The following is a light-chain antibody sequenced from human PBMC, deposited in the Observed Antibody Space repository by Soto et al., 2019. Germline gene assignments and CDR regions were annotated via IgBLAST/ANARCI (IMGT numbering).Light chain of an antibody. V-gene: IGKV3-15*01. CDR1: QSISSE. J-gene: IGKJ2*01. Sequence: EIVMMQSPATLSVSPGERATLSCRASQSISSELAWYQQRPGQPPRLLIYGASTRATGVPDRFTGSGSGSDFTLTISGLQSEDFAVYYCQQGHNWPLTFGQGTGLEI. CDR2: GAS. CDR3: QQGHNWPLT.